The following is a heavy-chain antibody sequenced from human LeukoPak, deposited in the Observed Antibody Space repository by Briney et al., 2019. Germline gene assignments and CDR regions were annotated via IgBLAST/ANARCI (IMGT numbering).Heavy chain of an antibody. CDR2: ISAYNGNT. D-gene: IGHD6-19*01. V-gene: IGHV1-18*01. Sequence: GASVKVSCKAAGYTFTSYGISWVRQAPGQGLEWMGWISAYNGNTNYAQNLQGRVTMTTDTSTSTAYMELRSLRSDDTAVYFCARSDQWLAENCFDPWGQGTLVTVSS. CDR3: ARSDQWLAENCFDP. CDR1: GYTFTSYG. J-gene: IGHJ5*02.